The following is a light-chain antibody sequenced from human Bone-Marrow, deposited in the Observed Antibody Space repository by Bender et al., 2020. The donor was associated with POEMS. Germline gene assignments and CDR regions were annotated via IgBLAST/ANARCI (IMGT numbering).Light chain of an antibody. V-gene: IGLV2-14*01. J-gene: IGLJ3*02. CDR2: DVS. CDR3: CSYLGGGRGV. Sequence: QSALTQPASVSGSPGQSVTISCTGTSSDVGGYNYVSWYQQHPGKVPKVLIFDVSNRPSGVSNRFSGSKSGDTASLTISGLQPEDEADYYCCSYLGGGRGVFGGGTRLTVV. CDR1: SSDVGGYNY.